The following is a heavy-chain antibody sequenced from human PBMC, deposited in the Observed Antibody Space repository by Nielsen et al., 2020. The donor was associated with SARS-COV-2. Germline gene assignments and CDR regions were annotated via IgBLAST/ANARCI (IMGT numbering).Heavy chain of an antibody. Sequence: GESLKISCAASGFTFDDYGMSWVRQAPGKGLEWVSGINWNGGSTGYADSVKGRFTISRDNAKNSLYLQMNSLRPEDTAVYSCARDVGYDFWSGYWFDPWGQGTLVTVSS. J-gene: IGHJ5*02. D-gene: IGHD3-3*01. CDR3: ARDVGYDFWSGYWFDP. V-gene: IGHV3-20*04. CDR1: GFTFDDYG. CDR2: INWNGGST.